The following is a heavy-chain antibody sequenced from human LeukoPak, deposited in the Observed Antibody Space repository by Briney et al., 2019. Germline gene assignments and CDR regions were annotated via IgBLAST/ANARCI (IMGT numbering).Heavy chain of an antibody. CDR1: GFTFSSYW. Sequence: PGGSLRLSCAASGFTFSSYWMSWVRQAPGKGLEWVANIKQDGSEKNCVDSVKGRFTISRDNAKNSLYLQMNSLRAEDTAVYYCAKNSPDGWDWGQGTLVTVSS. V-gene: IGHV3-7*03. CDR3: AKNSPDGWD. J-gene: IGHJ4*02. CDR2: IKQDGSEK. D-gene: IGHD5-24*01.